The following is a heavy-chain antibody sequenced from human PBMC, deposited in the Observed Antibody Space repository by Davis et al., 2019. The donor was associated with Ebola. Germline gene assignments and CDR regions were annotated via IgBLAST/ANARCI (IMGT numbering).Heavy chain of an antibody. CDR2: IHYDDTNK. Sequence: GGSLRLSCAASGFTFSTYGIHWVRQAPGKGLEWVAFIHYDDTNKYYADSVKGRFTISRDNSKNTLYLQMNGLRVEDTAIYYCAKDTTNIWFDIWGQGTMVTVSS. D-gene: IGHD1-26*01. CDR1: GFTFSTYG. J-gene: IGHJ3*02. V-gene: IGHV3-30*02. CDR3: AKDTTNIWFDI.